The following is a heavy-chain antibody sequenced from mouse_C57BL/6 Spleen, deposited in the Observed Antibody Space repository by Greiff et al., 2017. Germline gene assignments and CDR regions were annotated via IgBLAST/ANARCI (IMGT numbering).Heavy chain of an antibody. CDR3: ARPSGYGSSYGYFDV. Sequence: QVQLQQPGAELVRPGTSVKLSCKASGYTFTSYWMHWVKQRPGQGLEWIGVIDPSDSYTNYNQKFKGKATLTVDTSSSTAYMQLSILTSEDSAVYVCARPSGYGSSYGYFDVWGTGTTVTVSS. V-gene: IGHV1-59*01. J-gene: IGHJ1*03. CDR1: GYTFTSYW. D-gene: IGHD1-1*01. CDR2: IDPSDSYT.